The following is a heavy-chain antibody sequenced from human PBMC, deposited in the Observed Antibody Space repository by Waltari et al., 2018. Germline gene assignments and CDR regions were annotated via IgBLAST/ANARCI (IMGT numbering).Heavy chain of an antibody. Sequence: EVQLLESGGGLVQPGGSLRLSCSASGFTFSSYAMSWVRQAPGKGLEWGSAISGSGGSTYYADSVKGRFTISRDNSKNTLYLQMNSLRAEDTAVYYCAKSNRATRYYYYGMDVWGQGTTVTVSS. J-gene: IGHJ6*02. CDR2: ISGSGGST. D-gene: IGHD5-12*01. V-gene: IGHV3-23*01. CDR3: AKSNRATRYYYYGMDV. CDR1: GFTFSSYA.